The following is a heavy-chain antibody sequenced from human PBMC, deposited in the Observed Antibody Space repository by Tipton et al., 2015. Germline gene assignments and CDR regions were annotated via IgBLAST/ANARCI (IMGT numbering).Heavy chain of an antibody. CDR3: ARHKDSGTYPLDY. D-gene: IGHD3-10*01. Sequence: TLSLTCTVSGGSVSSANYYWGWIRQPPGKGLEYIGYIFYSGDTNYNPSLKSRVSMSVDTSKNQIFLTLTSVTAADTAVYYCARHKDSGTYPLDYWGQGTLVTVSS. CDR2: IFYSGDT. CDR1: GGSVSSANYY. V-gene: IGHV4-61*01. J-gene: IGHJ4*02.